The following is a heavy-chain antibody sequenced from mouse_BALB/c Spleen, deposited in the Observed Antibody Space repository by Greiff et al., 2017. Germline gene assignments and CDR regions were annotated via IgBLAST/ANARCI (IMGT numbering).Heavy chain of an antibody. CDR1: GYTFTEYI. D-gene: IGHD1-2*01. J-gene: IGHJ4*01. Sequence: QVQLQQSGAGLVKPGASVKLSCKASGYTFTEYIIHWVKQRSGQGLEWIGWFYPGSGSIKYNEKFKDKATLTADKSSSTVYMELSRLTSEDSAVYFCARHEDTTATSNYYAMDYWGQGTSVTVSS. CDR3: ARHEDTTATSNYYAMDY. V-gene: IGHV1-62-2*01. CDR2: FYPGSGSI.